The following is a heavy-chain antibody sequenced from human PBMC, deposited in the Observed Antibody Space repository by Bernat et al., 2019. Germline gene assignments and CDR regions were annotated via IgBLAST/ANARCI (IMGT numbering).Heavy chain of an antibody. CDR2: ISVSGGST. V-gene: IGHV3-23*04. CDR3: AKDDCAGDCHYWYFDL. J-gene: IGHJ2*01. Sequence: EVQLVESGGGLVKPGGSLRLSCAASGFTFTSYAMSWVRQAPGKGLEWVSAISVSGGSTYYADSVKGRFTMSRDNSKNTLYLQMNSLRAEDTAVYYCAKDDCAGDCHYWYFDLWGRGTLVTVSS. D-gene: IGHD2-21*02. CDR1: GFTFTSYA.